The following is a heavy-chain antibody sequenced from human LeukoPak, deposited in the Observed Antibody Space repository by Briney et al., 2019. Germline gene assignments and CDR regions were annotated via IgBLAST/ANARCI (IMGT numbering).Heavy chain of an antibody. CDR2: INTGNGNT. J-gene: IGHJ5*02. D-gene: IGHD3-10*01. Sequence: EASVKVSCKASGYTFTIYAMHWVRQAPGQRLEWMGWINTGNGNTKYSQKFQGRVTITRDTSASTAHMELSSLRSEDTAVYYCASKWFGNWFDPWGQGTLVTVSS. V-gene: IGHV1-3*04. CDR1: GYTFTIYA. CDR3: ASKWFGNWFDP.